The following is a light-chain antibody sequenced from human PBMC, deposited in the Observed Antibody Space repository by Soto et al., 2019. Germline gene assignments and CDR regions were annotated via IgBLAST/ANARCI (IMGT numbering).Light chain of an antibody. V-gene: IGLV4-69*01. J-gene: IGLJ2*01. CDR2: LNNDGSH. Sequence: QPVLTQSPSASASLGASVRLTCTLSSGHSTHAIAWHQQQPDKGPRYLMNLNNDGSHIKGDGIPDRFSGSSFGAERYLTISSLQSEDEADYYCQTWGTGTVVFGGGTQLTVL. CDR3: QTWGTGTVV. CDR1: SGHSTHA.